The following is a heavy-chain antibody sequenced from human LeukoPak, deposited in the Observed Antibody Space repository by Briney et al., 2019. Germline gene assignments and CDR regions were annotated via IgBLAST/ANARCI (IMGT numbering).Heavy chain of an antibody. V-gene: IGHV3-66*01. Sequence: GGSLRLSCAASGFTVSTNYMSWVRQAPGKGLEWLSVIYSGGSTYYADSVKGRFTISRDNSENTVYLQMNSLRGEDTAVYYCAREVKSSSSLINWFDPWGQGTLVTVSS. J-gene: IGHJ5*02. CDR2: IYSGGST. D-gene: IGHD6-6*01. CDR1: GFTVSTNY. CDR3: AREVKSSSSLINWFDP.